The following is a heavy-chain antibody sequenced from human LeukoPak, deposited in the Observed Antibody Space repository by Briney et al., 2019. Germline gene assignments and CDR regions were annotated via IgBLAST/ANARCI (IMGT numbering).Heavy chain of an antibody. CDR3: ARDFTDERNAFDI. CDR1: GFTFSSYW. CDR2: IKQDGSEK. V-gene: IGHV3-7*01. J-gene: IGHJ3*02. Sequence: GGSLRLSCAASGFTFSSYWMSWVRQAPGKGLEGVANIKQDGSEKYYVDSVKGRFTISRDNAKNSLYLQMNSLRAEDTAVYYCARDFTDERNAFDIWGQGTMVTVSS. D-gene: IGHD3-16*01.